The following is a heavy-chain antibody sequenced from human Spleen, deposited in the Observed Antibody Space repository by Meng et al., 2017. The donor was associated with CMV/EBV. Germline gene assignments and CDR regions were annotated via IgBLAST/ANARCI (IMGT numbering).Heavy chain of an antibody. Sequence: SETLSLTCAVYGGSFSGYYWSWIRQPPGKGLEWIGEINHSGSTNYNPSLKSRVTISVDTSKNQFSLKLSSVTAADTAVYYCARDRTGDCSSTSCYNFYYYYGMDVWGQGTTVTVSS. CDR2: INHSGST. J-gene: IGHJ6*02. CDR3: ARDRTGDCSSTSCYNFYYYYGMDV. V-gene: IGHV4-34*01. CDR1: GGSFSGYY. D-gene: IGHD2-2*02.